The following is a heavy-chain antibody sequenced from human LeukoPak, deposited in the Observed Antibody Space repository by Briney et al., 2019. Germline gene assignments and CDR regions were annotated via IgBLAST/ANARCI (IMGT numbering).Heavy chain of an antibody. D-gene: IGHD3-16*01. CDR3: ARESWEVLGYYYYYYYMDV. Sequence: TGGSLRLSCAASGFTFSSYSMSWVRQAPGKGLEWVSSISTSSSYIYYADSVKGRFTISRDNAKNSLYLQMNSLRAEDTAVYYCARESWEVLGYYYYYYYMDVWGKGTTVTISS. CDR1: GFTFSSYS. CDR2: ISTSSSYI. V-gene: IGHV3-21*01. J-gene: IGHJ6*03.